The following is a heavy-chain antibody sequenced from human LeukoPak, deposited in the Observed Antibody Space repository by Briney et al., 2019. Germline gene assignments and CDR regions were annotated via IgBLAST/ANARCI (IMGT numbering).Heavy chain of an antibody. CDR3: ARDLGSYDSSGYYSSFDY. CDR2: INPNSGGT. D-gene: IGHD3-22*01. J-gene: IGHJ4*02. V-gene: IGHV1-2*02. CDR1: GYTFTGYY. Sequence: GASVKVSCKASGYTFTGYYMHWVRQAPGQGLEWMGWINPNSGGTNYAQKFQGRVTMTRDTFISTAYMELSRLRSDDTAVYYCARDLGSYDSSGYYSSFDYWGQGTLVTVSS.